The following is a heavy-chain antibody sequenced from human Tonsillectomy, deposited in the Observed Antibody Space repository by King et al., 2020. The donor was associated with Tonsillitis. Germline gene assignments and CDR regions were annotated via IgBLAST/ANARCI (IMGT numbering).Heavy chain of an antibody. V-gene: IGHV3-74*01. CDR1: GFTFSTYW. J-gene: IGHJ4*02. D-gene: IGHD5-18*01. Sequence: VQLAESGGGLVQPGGSLRLSCAASGFTFSTYWMHWVRQAPGKGLVWVSRINGDGSSTDYADSVRGRVTVSRDNAKNTLYLQMNSLRAEDTAVYYCARDSGYSYDYWGQGTLVTVSS. CDR2: INGDGSST. CDR3: ARDSGYSYDY.